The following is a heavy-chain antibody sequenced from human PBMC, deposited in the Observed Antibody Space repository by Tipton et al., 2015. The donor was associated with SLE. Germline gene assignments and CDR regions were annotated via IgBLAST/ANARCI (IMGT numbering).Heavy chain of an antibody. V-gene: IGHV4-61*02. J-gene: IGHJ4*02. CDR1: GGSTFRGTYY. CDR3: ARVARDYDSGSRRGYFDS. CDR2: VSYFGST. Sequence: TLSLTCTVSGGSTFRGTYYWNWIRHPAGKGLGWIGRVSYFGSTNYNPSLKSRASISIDTSRNHFSLNLTSVTAADTAVYYCARVARDYDSGSRRGYFDSWGQGTLVTVSS. D-gene: IGHD3-10*01.